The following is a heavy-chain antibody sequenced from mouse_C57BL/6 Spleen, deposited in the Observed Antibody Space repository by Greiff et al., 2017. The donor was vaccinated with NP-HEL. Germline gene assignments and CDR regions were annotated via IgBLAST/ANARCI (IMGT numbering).Heavy chain of an antibody. D-gene: IGHD1-1*01. J-gene: IGHJ2*01. CDR1: GYAFSSSW. CDR3: ARSGTPVTTVVARHFDY. V-gene: IGHV1-82*01. CDR2: IYPGDGDT. Sequence: QVQLKQSGPELVKPGASVKISCKASGYAFSSSWMNWVKQRPGKGLEWIGRIYPGDGDTNYNGKFKGKATLTADKSSSTAYMQLSSLTSEYSAVYFCARSGTPVTTVVARHFDYWGQGTTLTVSS.